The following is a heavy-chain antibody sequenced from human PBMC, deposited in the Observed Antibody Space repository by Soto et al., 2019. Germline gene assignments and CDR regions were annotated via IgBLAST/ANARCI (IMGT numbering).Heavy chain of an antibody. CDR2: IYYSGST. CDR1: GGSISSYY. Sequence: SETLCLTCTVSGGSISSYYWSWIRQPPGKGLEWIGYIYYSGSTNYNPSLKSRVTISVDTSKNQFSLKLSSVTAADTAVYYCAGGGGNDAFDIWGQGTMVTVS. CDR3: AGGGGNDAFDI. D-gene: IGHD2-15*01. V-gene: IGHV4-59*01. J-gene: IGHJ3*02.